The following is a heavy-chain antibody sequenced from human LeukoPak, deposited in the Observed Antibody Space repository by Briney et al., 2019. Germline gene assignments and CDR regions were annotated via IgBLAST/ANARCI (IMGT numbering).Heavy chain of an antibody. Sequence: GGSLRLSCAASGLTFKSYAMTWVRQAPGKGLEWVSYISSSRSTKYYADSVKGRFSISRDNAKKSLYLQVNSLRDEDTAVYYCARDQGLGYYDSSGFYSYYYGMDVWGQGTTVTVSS. CDR1: GLTFKSYA. CDR3: ARDQGLGYYDSSGFYSYYYGMDV. V-gene: IGHV3-48*02. J-gene: IGHJ6*02. D-gene: IGHD3-22*01. CDR2: ISSSRSTK.